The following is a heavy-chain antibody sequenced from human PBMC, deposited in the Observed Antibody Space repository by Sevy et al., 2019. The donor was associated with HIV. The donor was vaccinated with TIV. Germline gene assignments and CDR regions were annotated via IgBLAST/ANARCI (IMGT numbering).Heavy chain of an antibody. J-gene: IGHJ6*02. CDR1: GGSISSSSYY. Sequence: SETLSLTCTVSGGSISSSSYYWGWIRQPPGKGLEWIGSIYYSGSTYYNPSLKSRVTISVDTSKNQFSLRLGSVTAADTAVYYCARQGSSTSRYYYYGMDVWGQGTTVTVSS. CDR3: ARQGSSTSRYYYYGMDV. D-gene: IGHD2-2*01. CDR2: IYYSGST. V-gene: IGHV4-39*01.